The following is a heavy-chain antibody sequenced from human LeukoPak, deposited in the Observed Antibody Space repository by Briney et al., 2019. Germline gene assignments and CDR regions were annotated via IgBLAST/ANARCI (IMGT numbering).Heavy chain of an antibody. D-gene: IGHD3-22*01. CDR1: GYTFTDYY. V-gene: IGHV1-2*02. Sequence: ASVKVSCKTSGYTFTDYYMHWVRQAPGHGLEWMGWINPNSGGTNYADKFQGRVTMTRDTSISTAYMELSRLRSDDTAVYYCAREARSGYSPYYWGQGTLFTVSS. CDR3: AREARSGYSPYY. J-gene: IGHJ4*02. CDR2: INPNSGGT.